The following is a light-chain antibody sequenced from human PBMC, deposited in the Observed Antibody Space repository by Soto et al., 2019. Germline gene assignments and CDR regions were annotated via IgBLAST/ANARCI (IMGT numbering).Light chain of an antibody. CDR3: QKCKVAPFT. CDR1: QSISSW. V-gene: IGKV1-5*01. CDR2: DAS. Sequence: DIQMTQSPSTLSASVGDRVTITCRASQSISSWLAWYQQKPGKAPKLLIYDASSLESGVPSRFSGSGSGTEFTLTISSLQPDDFATYYCQKCKVAPFTFGGGTKVEIK. J-gene: IGKJ4*01.